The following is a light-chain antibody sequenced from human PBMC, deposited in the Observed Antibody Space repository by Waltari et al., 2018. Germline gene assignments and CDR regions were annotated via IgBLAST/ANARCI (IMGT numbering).Light chain of an antibody. CDR2: GAS. Sequence: EIVLTQSPCTLSLSPGAGATLSCRASQSVSSNYLTWYQQKPGLAPRLLIYGASSRATGIPDRFSGSGSGTDFTLTISRLEPEDFAVYYCQQYGSSPLTFGPGTKVDIK. CDR3: QQYGSSPLT. V-gene: IGKV3-20*01. J-gene: IGKJ3*01. CDR1: QSVSSNY.